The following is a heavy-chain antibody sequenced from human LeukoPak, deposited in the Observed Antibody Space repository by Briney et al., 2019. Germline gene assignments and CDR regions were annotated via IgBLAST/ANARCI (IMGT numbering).Heavy chain of an antibody. V-gene: IGHV3-23*01. D-gene: IGHD1-26*01. CDR1: GFTFSIYA. CDR3: AKDVRVGGGGMDV. Sequence: GGSLRLSCAASGFTFSIYAMNWVRQAPGKGLGWVSLISDSGANKHYPAPVKGRFNISRDNSKNTLSLQMNSLRPEDTAVYYCAKDVRVGGGGMDVWGQGTPVTVS. CDR2: ISDSGANK. J-gene: IGHJ6*02.